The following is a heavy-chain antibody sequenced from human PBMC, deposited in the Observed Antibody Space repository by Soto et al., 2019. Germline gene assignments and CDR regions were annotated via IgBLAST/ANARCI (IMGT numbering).Heavy chain of an antibody. V-gene: IGHV5-51*01. D-gene: IGHD6-13*01. CDR3: ARSTHSSPYFDY. J-gene: IGHJ4*01. CDR1: GYTFSNFW. Sequence: GESLKISCQCSGYTFSNFWIGWVRQLPGQGLEWMGIIYPGDHETRYSPSFLGKVTISAETSINTAYLQWSSLEASDSAFYFWARSTHSSPYFDYWGPGALLAVSS. CDR2: IYPGDHET.